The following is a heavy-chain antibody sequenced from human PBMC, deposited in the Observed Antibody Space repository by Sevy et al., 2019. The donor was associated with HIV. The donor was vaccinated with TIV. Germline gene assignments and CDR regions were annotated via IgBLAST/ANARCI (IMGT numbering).Heavy chain of an antibody. V-gene: IGHV3-30*04. CDR1: GFTFSNYA. Sequence: GGSLRLSCAASGFTFSNYAMHWVRQAPGKGLEWVAGISYDGSKKYYGDSVKGPVTISRDNSKNTLFLQKNSLKVDDTAVYYCARDPFIMTVDCYFDTWGRGTLVTVSS. CDR3: ARDPFIMTVDCYFDT. CDR2: ISYDGSKK. D-gene: IGHD3-16*02. J-gene: IGHJ2*01.